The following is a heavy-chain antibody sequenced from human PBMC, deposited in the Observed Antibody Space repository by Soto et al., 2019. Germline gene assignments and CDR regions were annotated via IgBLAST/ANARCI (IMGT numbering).Heavy chain of an antibody. CDR2: ISYDGKNK. CDR1: GFTFSGYA. Sequence: QVQLVESGGGVVQPGRSLRLTCSSSGFTFSGYAMHWVRQAPGKGLEWVSVISYDGKNKYYVDSVKGRFTISRDNSINTLYLQMNSLRADDTAVYYCAKSPNEEYFGWFSTDYWGQGTLVTVS. J-gene: IGHJ4*02. CDR3: AKSPNEEYFGWFSTDY. D-gene: IGHD3-9*01. V-gene: IGHV3-30*18.